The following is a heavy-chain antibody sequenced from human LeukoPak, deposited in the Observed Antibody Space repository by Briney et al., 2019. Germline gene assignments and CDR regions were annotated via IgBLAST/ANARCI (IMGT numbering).Heavy chain of an antibody. Sequence: SGGSLRLSGAASGFTFSDYYMSWIRQAPGKGLEWVSYISSSGSTIYYADSVKGRFTISRDNAKNSLYLQMNSLRAEDTAVYYCARDGIAAAGPRPVVDPWGQGTLVTVSS. D-gene: IGHD6-13*01. V-gene: IGHV3-11*01. CDR1: GFTFSDYY. J-gene: IGHJ5*02. CDR3: ARDGIAAAGPRPVVDP. CDR2: ISSSGSTI.